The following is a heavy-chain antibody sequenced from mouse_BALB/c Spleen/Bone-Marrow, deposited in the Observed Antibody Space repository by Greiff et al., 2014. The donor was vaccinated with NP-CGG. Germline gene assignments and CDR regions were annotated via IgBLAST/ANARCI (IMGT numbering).Heavy chain of an antibody. CDR1: GFSLTTYG. J-gene: IGHJ2*01. CDR2: IWTGGST. D-gene: IGHD3-1*01. V-gene: IGHV2-2*02. CDR3: ARNHRGYYFDY. Sequence: QVQLQQSGPGLVQPSQSLSITCTVSGFSLTTYGVHWVRQSPGKGLEWLGVIWTGGSTDYNAAFISRLNISKDNSKSQVFFEMKSLQTKATAIYYCARNHRGYYFDYWGQGPPLTVPS.